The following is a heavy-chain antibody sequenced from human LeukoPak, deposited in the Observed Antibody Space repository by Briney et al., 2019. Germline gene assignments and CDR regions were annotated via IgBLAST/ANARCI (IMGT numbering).Heavy chain of an antibody. CDR1: GGSITGYC. V-gene: IGHV4-59*08. J-gene: IGHJ3*01. CDR3: ARHITVSYDAFDL. D-gene: IGHD6-19*01. CDR2: VFYEGGT. Sequence: SETLSLTCTVSGGSITGYCWSWIRQPPGKGLEWVGYVFYEGGTLYNPSLKSRVTISVDTSKTQFSLKLTSVTAADTAVYYCARHITVSYDAFDLWGRGTMVTVSS.